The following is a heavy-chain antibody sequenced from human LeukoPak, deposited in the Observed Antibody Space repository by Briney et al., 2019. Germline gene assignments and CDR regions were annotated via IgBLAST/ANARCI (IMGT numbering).Heavy chain of an antibody. D-gene: IGHD3/OR15-3a*01. Sequence: SETLSLTCSVSGGSISSNSYYWGWIRQPPGKGLEWIGTIYYSGSTYYNPSLKSRVSIAVDTSKNQFSLKLSSVTAADTTVYYCARHRPTDYGFWFDYWGQGALVTVSS. CDR1: GGSISSNSYY. V-gene: IGHV4-39*01. CDR2: IYYSGST. CDR3: ARHRPTDYGFWFDY. J-gene: IGHJ4*02.